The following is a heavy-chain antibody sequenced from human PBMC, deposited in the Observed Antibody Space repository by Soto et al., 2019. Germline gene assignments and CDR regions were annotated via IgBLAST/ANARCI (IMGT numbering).Heavy chain of an antibody. V-gene: IGHV3-23*01. J-gene: IGHJ4*02. CDR2: ISGSGGST. Sequence: GGSLRLSCAASGFTFSSYAMSWVRQAPGKGLEWVSAISGSGGSTYYADSVKGRFTISRDNSKNTLYLQMNSLRAEDTAVYYCAKSGSDYYDSSGYLRYFDYLGQGTLVTVSS. CDR1: GFTFSSYA. D-gene: IGHD3-22*01. CDR3: AKSGSDYYDSSGYLRYFDY.